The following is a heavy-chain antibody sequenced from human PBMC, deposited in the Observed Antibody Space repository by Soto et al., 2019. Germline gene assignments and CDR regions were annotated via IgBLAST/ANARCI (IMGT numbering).Heavy chain of an antibody. J-gene: IGHJ4*02. Sequence: QLVESGGGVVQPGRSLRLSCAASGFTFSSYGMHWVRQAPGKGLEWVAIISEDGRNKYYADSVKGRFTISRDNSKNTVYLQMNSLRAEDTAVYYCAKDSVVATIRIYDYRGQGTLVTVSS. V-gene: IGHV3-30*18. CDR2: ISEDGRNK. CDR1: GFTFSSYG. CDR3: AKDSVVATIRIYDY. D-gene: IGHD5-12*01.